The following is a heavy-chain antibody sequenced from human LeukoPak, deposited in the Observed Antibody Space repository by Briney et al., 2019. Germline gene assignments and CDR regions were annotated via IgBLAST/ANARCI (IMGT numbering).Heavy chain of an antibody. V-gene: IGHV1-18*01. CDR2: ISAYNGNT. CDR1: GYTFTSYG. CDR3: ARPRYSNYLHNWFDP. Sequence: GASVKVSCKASGYTFTSYGISWVRQAPGQGLEWMGWISAYNGNTNYAQKLQGRVTMTTDTSTSTAYMELRSLRSDDTAVYYCARPRYSNYLHNWFDPWGQGTLVTVSS. J-gene: IGHJ5*02. D-gene: IGHD4-11*01.